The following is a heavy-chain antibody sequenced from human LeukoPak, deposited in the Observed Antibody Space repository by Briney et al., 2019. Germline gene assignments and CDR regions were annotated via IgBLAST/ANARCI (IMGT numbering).Heavy chain of an antibody. V-gene: IGHV3-53*01. Sequence: PGGSLRLSCAASGFTVSSNYMSWVRQAPGKGLEWVSVIYSGGSTYYADSVKGRFTISRDNSKSALYIQMNSLRAEDTAVYFCATHSPEWRYSGYYNYYYMDVWGNGTTVTVSS. CDR2: IYSGGST. CDR1: GFTVSSNY. CDR3: ATHSPEWRYSGYYNYYYMDV. D-gene: IGHD5-12*01. J-gene: IGHJ6*03.